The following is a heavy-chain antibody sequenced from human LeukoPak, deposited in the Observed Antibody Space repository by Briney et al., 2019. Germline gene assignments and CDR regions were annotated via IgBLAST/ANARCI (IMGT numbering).Heavy chain of an antibody. J-gene: IGHJ4*02. CDR3: AKSFSMIVPDY. Sequence: GRSLRLSCAASGFTFSSYGMHWVRQAPGKGLEWVAVISYDGSNKYYADPVKGRFTISRDNSKNTLYLQMNSLRAEDTAVYYCAKSFSMIVPDYWGQGTLVTVSS. CDR1: GFTFSSYG. D-gene: IGHD3-22*01. CDR2: ISYDGSNK. V-gene: IGHV3-30*18.